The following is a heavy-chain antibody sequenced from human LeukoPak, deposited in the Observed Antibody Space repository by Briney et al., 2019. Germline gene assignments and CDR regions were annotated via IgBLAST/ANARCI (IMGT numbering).Heavy chain of an antibody. D-gene: IGHD3-22*01. V-gene: IGHV4-34*01. CDR2: INHSGST. J-gene: IGHJ4*02. CDR1: GGSFSGYY. Sequence: SETLSLTCAVYGGSFSGYYWSWILQPPGKGLEWIGEINHSGSTNYNPSLKSRVTISVDTSKNQFSLKLSSVTAADTAVYYCARGAYYDSSGNSPGAPAGYWGQGTLVTVSS. CDR3: ARGAYYDSSGNSPGAPAGY.